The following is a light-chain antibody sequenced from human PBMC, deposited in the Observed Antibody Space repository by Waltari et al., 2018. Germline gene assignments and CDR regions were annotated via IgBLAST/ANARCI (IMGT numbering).Light chain of an antibody. J-gene: IGKJ4*01. CDR3: QVSFHFPLT. Sequence: DIQMTQSPYSLAASVGDRVTITCQASPDITIYLNWYQHKTGKAPQLLIYDTSKLETGVPSRFSGSGSGTHFTFTISSLQPEDIATYYCQVSFHFPLTFGGGTKLEIK. V-gene: IGKV1-33*01. CDR2: DTS. CDR1: PDITIY.